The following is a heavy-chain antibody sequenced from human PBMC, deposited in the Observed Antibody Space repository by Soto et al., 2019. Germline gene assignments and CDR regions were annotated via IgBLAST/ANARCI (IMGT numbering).Heavy chain of an antibody. Sequence: GGSLRLSCAASGFTFSDYYMSWIRQAPGKGLEWVSYTSSSSSYTNYADSVKGRFTISRDNAKNSLYLQMNSLRAEDTAVYYCARDLDDSSGLGAFDIWGQGTMVTVSS. CDR3: ARDLDDSSGLGAFDI. CDR1: GFTFSDYY. CDR2: TSSSSSYT. J-gene: IGHJ3*02. D-gene: IGHD3-22*01. V-gene: IGHV3-11*06.